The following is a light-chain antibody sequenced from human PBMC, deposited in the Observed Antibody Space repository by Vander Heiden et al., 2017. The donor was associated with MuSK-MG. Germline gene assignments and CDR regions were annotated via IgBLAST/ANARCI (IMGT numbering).Light chain of an antibody. V-gene: IGKV3-20*01. Sequence: EIVLTQSPGTLSLSPGERATLSCRASQSVGSNFLAWYQQRPGQPPRLLVFGASNRATGIPDRISGSGSGTDFTLTISRLEPEDFAVYYCQQDGNSPVTFGQGTGLEIK. CDR3: QQDGNSPVT. J-gene: IGKJ5*01. CDR1: QSVGSNF. CDR2: GAS.